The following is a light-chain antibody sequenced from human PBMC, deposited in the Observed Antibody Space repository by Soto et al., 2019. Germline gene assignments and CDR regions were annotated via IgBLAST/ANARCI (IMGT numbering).Light chain of an antibody. CDR2: GAS. V-gene: IGKV3-20*01. CDR3: QQYGGSPPEYT. J-gene: IGKJ2*01. CDR1: QSVSSSY. Sequence: EIVLTQSPGTLSLSPGERATLSCRASQSVSSSYLAWYQQKPGQAPRHLIYGASSRATGIPDRFSGSGSGTDFTLTVSRLEPEDFAVYYCQQYGGSPPEYTFGQGTKLEIK.